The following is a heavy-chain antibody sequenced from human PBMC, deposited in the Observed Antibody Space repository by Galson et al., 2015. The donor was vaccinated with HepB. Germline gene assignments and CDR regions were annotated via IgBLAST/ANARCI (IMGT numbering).Heavy chain of an antibody. CDR1: GGSIRGGGYS. CDR3: ARGGSALIAAAGVHYAYFLDV. CDR2: IDQSGKT. Sequence: LSLTCGVSGGSIRGGGYSWSWIRQPPGKGLEWMGHIDQSGKTYYNPSLKSRVTISVDRSKNQFSLHLRSVTAADTAVYYCARGGSALIAAAGVHYAYFLDVWGKGTPVTVSS. J-gene: IGHJ6*03. V-gene: IGHV4-30-2*01. D-gene: IGHD6-13*01.